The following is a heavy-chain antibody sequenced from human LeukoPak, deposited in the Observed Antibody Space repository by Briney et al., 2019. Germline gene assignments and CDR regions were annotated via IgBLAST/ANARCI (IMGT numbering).Heavy chain of an antibody. CDR1: GFTFSSYW. J-gene: IGHJ4*02. D-gene: IGHD2-2*01. Sequence: GGSLRLSCAASGFTFSSYWMHWVRQAPGKGLVWVSRINTDGSSTSYADSVKGRFTISRDNAKNTLYLQMNSLRAEDTAVYYCARGGAVPNPFDYWGQGTLVTVSS. CDR2: INTDGSST. V-gene: IGHV3-74*01. CDR3: ARGGAVPNPFDY.